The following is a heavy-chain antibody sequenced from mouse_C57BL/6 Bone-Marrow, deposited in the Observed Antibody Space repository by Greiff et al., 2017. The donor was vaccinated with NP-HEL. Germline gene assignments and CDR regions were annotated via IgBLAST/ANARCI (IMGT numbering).Heavy chain of an antibody. D-gene: IGHD1-1*01. CDR2: INYDGSST. CDR3: ARAGVTTVVALYWYFDV. J-gene: IGHJ1*03. CDR1: GFTFSDYY. V-gene: IGHV5-16*01. Sequence: EVKLMESEGGLVQPGSSMKLSCTASGFTFSDYYMAWVRQVPEKGLEWVANINYDGSSTYYLDSLKSRFIISRDNAKNILYLQMSSLKSEDTATYYCARAGVTTVVALYWYFDVWGTGTTVTVSS.